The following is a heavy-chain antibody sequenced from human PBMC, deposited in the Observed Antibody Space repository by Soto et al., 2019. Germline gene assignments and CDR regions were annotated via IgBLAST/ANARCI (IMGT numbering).Heavy chain of an antibody. V-gene: IGHV3-30-3*01. CDR1: GFTFMNYA. CDR3: ARDQDSAMIT. D-gene: IGHD5-18*01. Sequence: DLVESGGGVVQPGRSLRLSCGASGFTFMNYAMHWVRQAPGKGLEWVTIISSDGNNKYYADSVKGRFTISRDNSKNTLYLQMNRLSVEDTAIYCCARDQDSAMITWGQGTLVTVSS. J-gene: IGHJ4*02. CDR2: ISSDGNNK.